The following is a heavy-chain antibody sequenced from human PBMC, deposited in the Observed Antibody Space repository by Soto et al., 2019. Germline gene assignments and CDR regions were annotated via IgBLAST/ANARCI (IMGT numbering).Heavy chain of an antibody. J-gene: IGHJ6*02. CDR3: AKCGCSADNCYFDYYYYGMDV. D-gene: IGHD2-15*01. CDR2: ISYDGSNK. Sequence: QVQLVESGGGVVQPGRSLRLSCAASGFSLSSYGMHWVRQAPGKGLEWVALISYDGSNKYYADSVKGRFTISRDNSENTLYLQMNSLRAEDTAVYYCAKCGCSADNCYFDYYYYGMDVWGQGTTVIVSS. CDR1: GFSLSSYG. V-gene: IGHV3-30*18.